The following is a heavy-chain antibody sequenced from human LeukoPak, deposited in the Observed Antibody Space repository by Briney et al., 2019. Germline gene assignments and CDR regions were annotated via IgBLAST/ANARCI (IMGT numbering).Heavy chain of an antibody. V-gene: IGHV4-34*01. J-gene: IGHJ4*02. CDR3: ARQGFGEFPYYFDY. CDR2: INHSGST. D-gene: IGHD3-10*01. CDR1: GGSFSGYY. Sequence: SETLSFTCAVYGGSFSGYYWSWIRQPPGKGLEWIGEINHSGSTNYNPSLKSRVTISVDTSKNQFSLKLNSVTAADTAVYYCARQGFGEFPYYFDYWGQGTLVTVSS.